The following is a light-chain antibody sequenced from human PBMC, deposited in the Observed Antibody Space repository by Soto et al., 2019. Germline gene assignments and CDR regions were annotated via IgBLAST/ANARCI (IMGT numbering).Light chain of an antibody. CDR2: WAS. J-gene: IGKJ2*01. CDR1: QSVLSSSDRRIY. Sequence: DIVMAQSPDSLAVSLGERATINCKSSQSVLSSSDRRIYLAWYQQKPGQPLKLLIYWASIRESGVPDRFSGSGSGTDFTLTISTLQAEDVAVYYCQQYYATPLTFGQGTKLEI. V-gene: IGKV4-1*01. CDR3: QQYYATPLT.